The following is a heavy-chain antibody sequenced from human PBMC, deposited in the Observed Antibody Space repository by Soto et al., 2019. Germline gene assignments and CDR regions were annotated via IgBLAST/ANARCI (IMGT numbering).Heavy chain of an antibody. CDR3: ARHSGGQWPDY. D-gene: IGHD6-19*01. V-gene: IGHV4-59*08. J-gene: IGHJ4*02. CDR1: GGSISSYY. CDR2: IYYSGST. Sequence: SETLSLTCTVSGGSISSYYWSWIRQPPGKGLEWIGYIYYSGSTNYNPSLKSRVTISVDTSKNQFSLKLSSVTAADTAVYYCARHSGGQWPDYWGQGTLVTVSS.